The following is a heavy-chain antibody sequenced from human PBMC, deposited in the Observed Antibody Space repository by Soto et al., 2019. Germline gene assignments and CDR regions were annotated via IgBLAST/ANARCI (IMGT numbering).Heavy chain of an antibody. CDR3: ARESGYRSSYDY. Sequence: ASVXVAFKACFYTFTIYGIIWVRQAPGQGLEWMGWISAYNGNTNYAQKLQGRVTMTTDTSTSTAYMELRSLRSDDTAVYYCARESGYRSSYDYWGKGTTVTV. J-gene: IGHJ4*02. D-gene: IGHD6-6*01. CDR1: FYTFTIYG. V-gene: IGHV1-18*01. CDR2: ISAYNGNT.